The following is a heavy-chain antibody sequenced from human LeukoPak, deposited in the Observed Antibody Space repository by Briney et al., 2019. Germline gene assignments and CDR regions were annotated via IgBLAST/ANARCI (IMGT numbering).Heavy chain of an antibody. CDR3: AKDPDHLYYYDSSGYKDY. V-gene: IGHV3-7*01. Sequence: GGSLRLSCAASGFTFSSYWMSWVRQAPGKGLEWVANIKQDGSEKYYVDSVKGRFTISRDNAKNSLYLQMNSLRAEDTAVYYCAKDPDHLYYYDSSGYKDYWGQGTLVTVSS. CDR1: GFTFSSYW. D-gene: IGHD3-22*01. J-gene: IGHJ4*02. CDR2: IKQDGSEK.